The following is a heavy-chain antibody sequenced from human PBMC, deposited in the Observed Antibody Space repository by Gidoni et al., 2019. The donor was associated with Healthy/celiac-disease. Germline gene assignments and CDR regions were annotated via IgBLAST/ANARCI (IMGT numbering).Heavy chain of an antibody. CDR3: ARGFPKYFQH. CDR2: IYTSGST. V-gene: IGHV4-61*02. J-gene: IGHJ1*01. CDR1: GGSISSGSYY. Sequence: QVQLQESGTGLVKPSQTLSLTCTVSGGSISSGSYYWSWIRQPAGKGLEWIGRIYTSGSTNYNPSLKSRVTISVDTSKNQFSLKLSSVTAADTAVYYCARGFPKYFQHWGQGTLVTVSS. D-gene: IGHD2-21*01.